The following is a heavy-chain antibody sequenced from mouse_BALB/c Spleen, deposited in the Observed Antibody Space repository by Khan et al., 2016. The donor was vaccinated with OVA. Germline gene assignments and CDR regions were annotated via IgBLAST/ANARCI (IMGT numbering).Heavy chain of an antibody. CDR2: ITYSGNT. D-gene: IGHD1-1*01. CDR3: ARSYGSWAMDY. Sequence: VQLKESGPSLVKPSQTLSLTCSVTGDSITSGFWNWIRKFPGNKFEYLGYITYSGNTYYNPSLKSRISFTRDTSKSQYFLQLNSVTTEDTATYFCARSYGSWAMDYWGQGTSVNVSS. V-gene: IGHV3-8*02. CDR1: GDSITSGF. J-gene: IGHJ4*01.